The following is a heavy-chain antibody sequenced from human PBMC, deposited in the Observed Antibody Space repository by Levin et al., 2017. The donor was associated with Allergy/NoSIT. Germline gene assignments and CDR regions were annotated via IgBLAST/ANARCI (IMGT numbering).Heavy chain of an antibody. CDR3: ATGDDRSKTGY. CDR2: FYSRGDI. Sequence: PSETLSLTCTVSGNSHWNWIRQSPGKGLEWMAYFYSRGDIQYNPSLKSRLTISVDQSKKQLSLRLTSVTAADTAIYYCATGDDRSKTGYWGQGTLVTVSS. J-gene: IGHJ4*02. D-gene: IGHD3-22*01. V-gene: IGHV4-59*01. CDR1: GNSH.